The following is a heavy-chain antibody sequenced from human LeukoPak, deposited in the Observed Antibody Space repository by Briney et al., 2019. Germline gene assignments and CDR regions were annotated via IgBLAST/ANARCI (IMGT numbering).Heavy chain of an antibody. CDR2: IYSGGNT. Sequence: QTGGSLRLSCAASGFTFSSYSMSWVRQAPGKGLEWVSFIYSGGNTYYADSVKGRFTISRDNSKNTVHLQMNSLRAEDTAMYYCARRAGDSSHPYDYWGQGTLVTVSS. V-gene: IGHV3-53*01. CDR1: GFTFSSYS. D-gene: IGHD2-21*01. CDR3: ARRAGDSSHPYDY. J-gene: IGHJ4*02.